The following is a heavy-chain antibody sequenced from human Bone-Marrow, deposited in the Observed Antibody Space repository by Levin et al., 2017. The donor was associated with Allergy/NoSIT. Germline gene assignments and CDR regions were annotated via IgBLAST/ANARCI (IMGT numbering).Heavy chain of an antibody. CDR3: ARIPDTTSEFDY. CDR2: IYDSGST. D-gene: IGHD5-18*01. CDR1: GGSIRSGGYY. J-gene: IGHJ4*02. Sequence: LRLSCTVSGGSIRSGGYYWSWLRQHPGKGLEWIGYIYDSGSTSYNPSLESRVAISVDTSKNQFYLKLTSLTAADTAVYYCARIPDTTSEFDYWGQGTLVTVSS. V-gene: IGHV4-31*03.